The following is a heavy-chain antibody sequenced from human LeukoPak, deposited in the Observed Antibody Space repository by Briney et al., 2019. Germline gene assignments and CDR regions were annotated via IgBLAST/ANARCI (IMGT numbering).Heavy chain of an antibody. CDR1: GFTFNNYI. Sequence: PGGSLRLSCAASGFTFNNYIMNWVRQAPGKGLEWVSSISSSSDYIYYADSVKGRFTISRDNAKNSLYLQMNSLRAEDMAVYYCARGITYYYDSSGYYYNEADAFDIWGQGTMVTVSS. J-gene: IGHJ3*02. CDR2: ISSSSDYI. V-gene: IGHV3-21*01. D-gene: IGHD3-22*01. CDR3: ARGITYYYDSSGYYYNEADAFDI.